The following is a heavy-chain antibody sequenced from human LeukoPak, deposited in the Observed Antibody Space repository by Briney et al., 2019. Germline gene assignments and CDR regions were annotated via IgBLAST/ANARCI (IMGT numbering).Heavy chain of an antibody. D-gene: IGHD4-23*01. CDR1: GGTFSSYA. V-gene: IGHV1-69*13. J-gene: IGHJ4*02. CDR2: IIPIFGTA. Sequence: SVKVSCKASGGTFSSYAISWVRQAPGQGLEWMGGIIPIFGTANYAQKFQGRVTITADESTSTASMELSSLRSEDTAVYYWARDRGSDYGGNPAYYFDYWGQGTLVTVSS. CDR3: ARDRGSDYGGNPAYYFDY.